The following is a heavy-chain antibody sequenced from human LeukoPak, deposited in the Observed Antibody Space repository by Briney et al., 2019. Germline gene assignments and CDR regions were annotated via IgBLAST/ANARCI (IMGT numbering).Heavy chain of an antibody. Sequence: GGSLRLSCAASGFTFSSYSVNWVRQAPGKGLEWVSSISSSSSYIYYADSVKGRFTISRDNAKNSLYLQMNSLRAEDTAVYYCARGGRNTAMVDYWGQGTLVTVSS. CDR3: ARGGRNTAMVDY. V-gene: IGHV3-21*01. CDR2: ISSSSSYI. J-gene: IGHJ4*02. CDR1: GFTFSSYS. D-gene: IGHD5-18*01.